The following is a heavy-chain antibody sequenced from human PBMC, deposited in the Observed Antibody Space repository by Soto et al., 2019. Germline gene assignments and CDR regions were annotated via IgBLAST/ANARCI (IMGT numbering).Heavy chain of an antibody. CDR1: GFRFSGAA. CDR3: TSRDCTNGICAFDP. J-gene: IGHJ5*02. CDR2: IRSKADRYET. Sequence: EVQLVESGGGLVQPGESLKLSCAASGFRFSGAAMYWVRQASGEGLEWVGRIRSKADRYETSYAASVRGRFTISRDDSKNTVSLQMNSLKTEDTAVYYCTSRDCTNGICAFDPWGQGTLVTVSS. V-gene: IGHV3-73*01. D-gene: IGHD2-8*01.